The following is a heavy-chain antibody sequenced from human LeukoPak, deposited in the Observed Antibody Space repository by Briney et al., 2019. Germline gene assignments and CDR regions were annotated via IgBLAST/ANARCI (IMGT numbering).Heavy chain of an antibody. V-gene: IGHV4-34*01. Sequence: SETLSLTCAVYGGSFSGYYWSWIRQPPGKGLEWIGEINHSGSTNYNPSLKSRVTISVDTSKNQFSLKVSSVTAADTAMYHCARHISGSVAFDIWGQGTMVTVSS. CDR2: INHSGST. CDR1: GGSFSGYY. CDR3: ARHISGSVAFDI. J-gene: IGHJ3*02. D-gene: IGHD1-20*01.